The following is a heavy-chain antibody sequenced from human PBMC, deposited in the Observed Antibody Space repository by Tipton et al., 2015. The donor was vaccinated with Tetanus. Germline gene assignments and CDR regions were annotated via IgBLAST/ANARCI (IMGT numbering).Heavy chain of an antibody. J-gene: IGHJ4*02. V-gene: IGHV4-34*01. D-gene: IGHD6-13*01. CDR1: GESFSGHC. CDR3: ARSIAAAAVWPYDF. CDR2: ISASGST. Sequence: TLSLTCAVSGESFSGHCWSWIRQAPGKGLEWVGEISASGSTNYNPSLESRITMSVDTTKKRISLRLASLMAADTAVYFCARSIAAAAVWPYDFWGRGTLVTVTS.